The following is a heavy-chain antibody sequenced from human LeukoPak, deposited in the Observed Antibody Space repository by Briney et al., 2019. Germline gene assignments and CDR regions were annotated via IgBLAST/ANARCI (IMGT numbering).Heavy chain of an antibody. D-gene: IGHD3-22*01. CDR1: GFTFSSYG. J-gene: IGHJ4*02. Sequence: GGSLRLSCAASGFTFSSYGMHWVRQAPGKGLEWVAFIRYDGSNKYYADSVKGRFTISRDNSKNTLYLQMNSLRAEDTAVYYCAKNYYDSSGSPVNYFDYWGQGTLVTVSS. V-gene: IGHV3-30*02. CDR2: IRYDGSNK. CDR3: AKNYYDSSGSPVNYFDY.